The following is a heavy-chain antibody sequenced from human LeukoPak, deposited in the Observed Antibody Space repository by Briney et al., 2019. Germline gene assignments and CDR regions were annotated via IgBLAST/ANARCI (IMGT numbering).Heavy chain of an antibody. Sequence: PGGSLRLSCAASGFTFSDYSMNWVRQAPGKGLEWVSWITGSSDTIFYADSVKGRFTISRDNAKNSLYLQMSSLRDEDAAMYYCSSESSYWGQGTLVIVSS. J-gene: IGHJ4*02. CDR3: SSESSY. V-gene: IGHV3-48*02. CDR2: ITGSSDTI. D-gene: IGHD3-22*01. CDR1: GFTFSDYS.